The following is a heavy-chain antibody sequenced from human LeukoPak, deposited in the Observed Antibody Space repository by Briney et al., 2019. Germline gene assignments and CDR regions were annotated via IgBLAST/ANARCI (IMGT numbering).Heavy chain of an antibody. D-gene: IGHD5-18*01. CDR3: ARLFGDSYGSFDC. CDR2: TYYGGST. V-gene: IGHV4-39*01. CDR1: GGSISSSSHY. Sequence: RSETLSLTCTLSGGSISSSSHYWGWIRQPPGEGLEWIGSTYYGGSTYYTPSLKSRVTISVDVSKNQFPLKLSSVTAGDTAVYYCARLFGDSYGSFDCWGHGTLVTVSS. J-gene: IGHJ4*01.